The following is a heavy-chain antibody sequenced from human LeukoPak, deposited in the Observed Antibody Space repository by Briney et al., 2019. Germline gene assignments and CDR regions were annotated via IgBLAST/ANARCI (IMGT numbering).Heavy chain of an antibody. D-gene: IGHD5-18*01. J-gene: IGHJ4*02. V-gene: IGHV3-30*04. CDR3: AKAAAGYSYGYGVFDY. CDR2: ISYDGSNK. Sequence: GGSLRLSCAASGFTFSSYAMHWVRQAPGKGLEWVAVISYDGSNKYYADSVKGRFTISRDNSKNTLYLQMNSLRAEDTAVYYCAKAAAGYSYGYGVFDYWGQGTLVTVSS. CDR1: GFTFSSYA.